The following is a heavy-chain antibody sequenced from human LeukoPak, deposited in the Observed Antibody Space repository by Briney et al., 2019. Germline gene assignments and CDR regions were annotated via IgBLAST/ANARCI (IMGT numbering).Heavy chain of an antibody. D-gene: IGHD6-19*01. J-gene: IGHJ4*02. CDR3: ASGYTRGWSLFAY. V-gene: IGHV3-48*04. Sequence: PGGSLRLSCAASGFAFGDYSIHWVRQAPGKGLEWVSYISSSSTTVYYADSVKGRFTISRDNAKNSLYLQMNSLRVEDTAVYYCASGYTRGWSLFAYWGQGTLVTVFS. CDR1: GFAFGDYS. CDR2: ISSSSTTV.